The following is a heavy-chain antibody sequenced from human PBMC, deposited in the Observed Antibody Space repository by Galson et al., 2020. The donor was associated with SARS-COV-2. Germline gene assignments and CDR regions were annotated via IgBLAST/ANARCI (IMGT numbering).Heavy chain of an antibody. V-gene: IGHV1-69*13. CDR3: AASDVVVVVAATGSYYGMDV. CDR2: IIPIFGTA. J-gene: IGHJ6*02. D-gene: IGHD2-15*01. CDR1: GGTFSSYA. Sequence: SVKVSCKASGGTFSSYAISWVRQAPGQGLEWMGGIIPIFGTANYAQKFQGRVTITADESTSTAYMELSSLRSEDTAVYYCAASDVVVVVAATGSYYGMDVWGQGTTVTVSS.